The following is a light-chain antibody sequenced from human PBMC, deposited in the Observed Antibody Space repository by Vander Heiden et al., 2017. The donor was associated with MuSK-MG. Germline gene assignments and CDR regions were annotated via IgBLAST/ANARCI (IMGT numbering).Light chain of an antibody. V-gene: IGKV3-11*01. J-gene: IGKJ4*01. CDR1: QSVSSY. CDR2: DAS. CDR3: QQRSNWPPGLT. Sequence: EIVLTTSPATLSLSPGERATLSCRASQSVSSYLAWYQQKPGQAPRLLIYDASNRATGIPARFSGSGSGTDFTLTISSLEPEDFAVDYCQQRSNWPPGLTFGGGTKVEIK.